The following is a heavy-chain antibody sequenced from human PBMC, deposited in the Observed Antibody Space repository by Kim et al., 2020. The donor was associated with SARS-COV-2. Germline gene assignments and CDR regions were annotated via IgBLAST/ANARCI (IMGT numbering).Heavy chain of an antibody. CDR1: GFTFSSYD. CDR2: IGTAGDT. CDR3: ARGPVDTAMGGWFDP. Sequence: GGSLRLSCAASGFTFSSYDMHWVRQATGKGLEWVSAIGTAGDTYYPGSVKGRFTISRENAKNSLYLQMNSLRAGDTAVYYCARGPVDTAMGGWFDPWGQGTLVTVSS. J-gene: IGHJ5*02. D-gene: IGHD5-18*01. V-gene: IGHV3-13*04.